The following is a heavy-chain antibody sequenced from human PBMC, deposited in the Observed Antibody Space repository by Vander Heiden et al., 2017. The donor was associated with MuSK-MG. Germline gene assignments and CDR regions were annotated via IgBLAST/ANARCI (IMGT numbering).Heavy chain of an antibody. CDR2: IRSEGYGGTT. V-gene: IGHV3-49*03. J-gene: IGHJ4*02. CDR1: GFTSVAYA. CDR3: TRTRPGTRFDY. Sequence: EVQLVESGGGLVQPGRSLRPSCTASGFTSVAYAMSWFRQAPGKGLEWVGFIRSEGYGGTTEYAASVKGRFTVSRDDSKSLAYLQMNSLKTEDTAVYYCTRTRPGTRFDYWGQGTLVTVSS.